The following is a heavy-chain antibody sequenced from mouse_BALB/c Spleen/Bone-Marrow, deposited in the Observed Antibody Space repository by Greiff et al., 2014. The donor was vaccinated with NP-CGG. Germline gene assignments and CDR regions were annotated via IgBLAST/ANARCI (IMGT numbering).Heavy chain of an antibody. J-gene: IGHJ4*01. CDR2: ISSGGSNT. CDR1: GFTFSSYG. V-gene: IGHV5-6*02. CDR3: ARHQRYYAMDY. Sequence: EVMLVESGGDLVKPGGSLKLSCAASGFTFSSYGMSWGRRTPDKRLEWVATISSGGSNTYYPDSVKGRFTISRDNAKNTLYLQMSGLKSEDTAMYYCARHQRYYAMDYWGQGTSVTVSS.